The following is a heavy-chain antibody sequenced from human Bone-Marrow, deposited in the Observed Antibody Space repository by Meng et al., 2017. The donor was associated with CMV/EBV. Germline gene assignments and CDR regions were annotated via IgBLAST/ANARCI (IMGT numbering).Heavy chain of an antibody. J-gene: IGHJ5*02. Sequence: ASVKVSCKASGYTFTSYYMHWVRQAPGQGLEWMGVINPNGGTTAYAQKFQGRVTMTGDTSTSTIYMELNSLRSEDTAVYYCALVVMKVWNWFDPWGQGTLVTVSS. V-gene: IGHV1-46*01. CDR2: INPNGGTT. CDR3: ALVVMKVWNWFDP. CDR1: GYTFTSYY. D-gene: IGHD3-22*01.